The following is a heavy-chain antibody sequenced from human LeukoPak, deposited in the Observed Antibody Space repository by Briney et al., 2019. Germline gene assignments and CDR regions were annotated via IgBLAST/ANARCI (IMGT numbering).Heavy chain of an antibody. D-gene: IGHD2-2*01. Sequence: PSQTLSLTCTVSGGSISSGSYYWGWIRQPPGKGLEWIGSIYYSGSTYYNPSLKSRVTVSVDTSKNQFSLKLSSVTAADTAVYYCARDSVVPAAMRVRFGFDPWGQGTLVTVSS. CDR2: IYYSGST. CDR1: GGSISSGSYY. J-gene: IGHJ5*02. CDR3: ARDSVVPAAMRVRFGFDP. V-gene: IGHV4-39*07.